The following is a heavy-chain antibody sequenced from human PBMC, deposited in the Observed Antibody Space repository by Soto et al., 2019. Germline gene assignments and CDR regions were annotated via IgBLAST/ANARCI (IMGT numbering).Heavy chain of an antibody. J-gene: IGHJ4*02. D-gene: IGHD1-26*01. V-gene: IGHV1-2*02. CDR2: IGPESGAT. CDR1: GYTFTGHY. CDR3: GRGRSGQIVVFY. Sequence: ASVKVSCKASGYTFTGHYIHWVRQAPEQGPEWMGEIGPESGATRYAQKFQGRVTMTRDTSITTVYMELKDLSPDDTAVYYCGRGRSGQIVVFYWGQGTPVTAPQ.